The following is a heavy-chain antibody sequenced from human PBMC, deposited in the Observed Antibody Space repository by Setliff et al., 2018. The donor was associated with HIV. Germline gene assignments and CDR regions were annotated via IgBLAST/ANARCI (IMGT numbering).Heavy chain of an antibody. J-gene: IGHJ4*02. CDR3: ARGLPYYYDSSGYYYFDY. V-gene: IGHV4-39*07. D-gene: IGHD3-22*01. CDR2: IYYSGST. Sequence: SETLSLTCTVSGGSISSSSYYWGWIRQPPGKGLEWIGSIYYSGSTNYNPSLKSRVTISVDTSKNQFSLNLSFVTAADTAVYYCARGLPYYYDSSGYYYFDYWGQGTLVTVSS. CDR1: GGSISSSSYY.